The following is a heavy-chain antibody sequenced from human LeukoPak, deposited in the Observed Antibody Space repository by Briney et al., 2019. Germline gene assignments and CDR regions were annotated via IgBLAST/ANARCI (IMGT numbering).Heavy chain of an antibody. Sequence: PSQTLSLTCTVSGGSISSGGYYWSWIRQHPGKGLEWIGYIYYSGSTYYNPSLKSRVTISVDTSKNQSSLKLSSVTAADTAVYYCATGTAMGDFDYWGQGTLVTVSS. CDR3: ATGTAMGDFDY. D-gene: IGHD5-18*01. J-gene: IGHJ4*02. CDR2: IYYSGST. CDR1: GGSISSGGYY. V-gene: IGHV4-31*03.